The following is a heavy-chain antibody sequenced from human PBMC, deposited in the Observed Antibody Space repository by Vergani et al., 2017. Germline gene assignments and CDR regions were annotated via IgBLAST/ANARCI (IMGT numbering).Heavy chain of an antibody. Sequence: EVQLVESGGGLVQPGGSLKLSCAASGFTFSGSAMHWVRQASGKGLEWVGRIRSKANSYATTYAASVKGRFTISRDDSKNTAYLQMNSLRAEDTAVYYCARARKFRFGVVWENWFDPWGQGTLVTVSS. J-gene: IGHJ5*02. V-gene: IGHV3-73*01. D-gene: IGHD3-3*01. CDR1: GFTFSGSA. CDR2: IRSKANSYAT. CDR3: ARARKFRFGVVWENWFDP.